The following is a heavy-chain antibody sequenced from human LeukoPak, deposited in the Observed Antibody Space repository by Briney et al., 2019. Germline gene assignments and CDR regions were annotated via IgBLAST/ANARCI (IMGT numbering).Heavy chain of an antibody. V-gene: IGHV4-59*01. CDR1: GGSIGRYY. CDR2: IFSSGST. CDR3: ARRAPRTYYYDSSGYVPGTFDY. J-gene: IGHJ4*02. D-gene: IGHD3-22*01. Sequence: PSETLSLTCTVYGGSIGRYYWNWIRQSPGQGLEWVGYIFSSGSTNYNPSLLSRVTISLDTSRNQFSLKLSSVTAADTAVYYCARRAPRTYYYDSSGYVPGTFDYWGQGTLVTVSS.